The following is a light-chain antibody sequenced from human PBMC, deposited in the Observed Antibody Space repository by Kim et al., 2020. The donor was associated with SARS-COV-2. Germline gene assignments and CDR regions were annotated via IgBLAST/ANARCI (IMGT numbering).Light chain of an antibody. CDR2: EVT. CDR3: CSYAGTNTWL. J-gene: IGLJ3*02. Sequence: TVSCTGSSSDVGSYNYVSWYQQHPGKVPKLMINEVTKRPSGVSNRFPGSKSGNTASLTISGLQAEDEADYYCCSYAGTNTWLFGGGTKVTVL. V-gene: IGLV2-23*02. CDR1: SSDVGSYNY.